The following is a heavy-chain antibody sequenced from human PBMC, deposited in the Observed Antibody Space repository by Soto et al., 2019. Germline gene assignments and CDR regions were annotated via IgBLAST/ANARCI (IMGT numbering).Heavy chain of an antibody. Sequence: GGSLRLSCAASGFTFGSYAMHWVRQAPGKGLEYVSGISSNGGSTDYANSVKGRFTISRDNSKNTLYLQMGSLRAEDMAVYYGGRRNGDAFDIWGQGTMVTVSS. CDR2: ISSNGGST. CDR1: GFTFGSYA. D-gene: IGHD2-8*01. CDR3: GRRNGDAFDI. V-gene: IGHV3-64*01. J-gene: IGHJ3*02.